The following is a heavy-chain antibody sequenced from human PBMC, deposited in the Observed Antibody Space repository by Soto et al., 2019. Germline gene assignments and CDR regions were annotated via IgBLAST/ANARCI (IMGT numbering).Heavy chain of an antibody. V-gene: IGHV1-69*13. J-gene: IGHJ5*02. CDR3: ARVGITMVRGVIIKSLFNWFDP. Sequence: SVKVSCKASGGTFSSYTITWVRQAPGQGLEWMGRIIPIFGTANYEQKFQGRVTITADESTSTAYMELSSLRSEDTAVYYCARVGITMVRGVIIKSLFNWFDPWGQGTLVTVSS. CDR1: GGTFSSYT. CDR2: IIPIFGTA. D-gene: IGHD3-10*01.